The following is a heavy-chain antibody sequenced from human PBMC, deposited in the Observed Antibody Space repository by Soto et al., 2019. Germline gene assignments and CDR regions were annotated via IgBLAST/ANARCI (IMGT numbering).Heavy chain of an antibody. CDR2: IYHSGST. CDR1: GGSISSSNW. J-gene: IGHJ4*02. Sequence: SETLSLTCAVSGGSISSSNWWSWVRQPPGKGLEWIGEIYHSGSTNYNPSLKSRVTISVDKSKNQFSLKLSSVTAADTAVYYCARYCSSTSCYFDYWGQGTRVTVSS. D-gene: IGHD2-2*01. CDR3: ARYCSSTSCYFDY. V-gene: IGHV4-4*02.